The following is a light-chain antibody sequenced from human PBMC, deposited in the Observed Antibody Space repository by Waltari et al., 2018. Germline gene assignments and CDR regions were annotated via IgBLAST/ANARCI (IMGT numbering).Light chain of an antibody. J-gene: IGLJ2*01. Sequence: QSVLTQPPSASGTPGLRVTIPCSGSSPNIGMHTVNCYQHLPGTAPKLLIYRDNQRPSGVPDRFSGSKSGTSASLAISGLQSEHEATYYCATWDDSLNGPLFGGGTMLTVL. CDR2: RDN. V-gene: IGLV1-44*01. CDR3: ATWDDSLNGPL. CDR1: SPNIGMHT.